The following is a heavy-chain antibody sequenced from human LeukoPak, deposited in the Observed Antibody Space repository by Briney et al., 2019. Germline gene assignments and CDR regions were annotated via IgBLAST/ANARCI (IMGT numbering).Heavy chain of an antibody. CDR2: INAYNGNT. CDR1: GYTFTSYG. J-gene: IGHJ4*02. CDR3: ARIPETYYYDSSYYFDY. Sequence: VASVKVSCKASGYTFTSYGISWVRQAPGQGREWMGWINAYNGNTNYAQKLQGRVTMTTDTSTSTAYMELRSLRSDDTAVHYCARIPETYYYDSSYYFDYWGQGTLVTVSS. D-gene: IGHD3-22*01. V-gene: IGHV1-18*01.